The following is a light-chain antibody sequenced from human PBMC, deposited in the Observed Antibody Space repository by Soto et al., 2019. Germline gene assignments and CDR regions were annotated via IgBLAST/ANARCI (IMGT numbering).Light chain of an antibody. V-gene: IGLV1-40*01. J-gene: IGLJ1*01. CDR1: SSNIGAGYD. Sequence: QSVLTQPPSVSGAPGQRVTISCTGTSSNIGAGYDVYWYQQLPGTAPKLIIFSNNERPSGVPDRFSASKSGTSASLAISGLQSEDEAGYFCAAWDDSLTGHYVFGTGTKLTVL. CDR3: AAWDDSLTGHYV. CDR2: SNN.